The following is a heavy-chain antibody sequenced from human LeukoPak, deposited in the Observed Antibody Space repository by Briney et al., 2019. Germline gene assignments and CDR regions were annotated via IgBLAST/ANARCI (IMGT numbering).Heavy chain of an antibody. CDR3: AKDGAWLRFGE. V-gene: IGHV3-23*01. Sequence: PGGSLRLSCAASGFTFSSYGMNWVRQAPGKGLEWVSGISPSGDITYYADSVKGRFTISRDNSKNTLYLEVISLTAEDTAVYYCAKDGAWLRFGEWSQGTLVTVSS. D-gene: IGHD3-10*01. CDR2: ISPSGDIT. CDR1: GFTFSSYG. J-gene: IGHJ4*02.